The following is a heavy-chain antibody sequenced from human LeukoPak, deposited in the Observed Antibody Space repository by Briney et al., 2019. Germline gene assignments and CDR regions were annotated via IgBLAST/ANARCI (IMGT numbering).Heavy chain of an antibody. CDR2: IYYSGST. CDR3: ARDPLSSYDSSGDAFDI. Sequence: SETLSLTCTVSGGSISSSSYYWGWIRQPPGKGLEWIGSIYYSGSTYYNPSLKSRVTISVGTSKNQFSLKLSSVTAADTAVYYCARDPLSSYDSSGDAFDIWGQGTMVTVSS. D-gene: IGHD3-22*01. J-gene: IGHJ3*02. CDR1: GGSISSSSYY. V-gene: IGHV4-39*07.